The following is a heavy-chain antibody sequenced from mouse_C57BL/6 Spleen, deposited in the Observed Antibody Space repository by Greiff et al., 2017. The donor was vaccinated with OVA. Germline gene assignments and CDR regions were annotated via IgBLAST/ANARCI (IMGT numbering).Heavy chain of an antibody. Sequence: QVQLKQPGAELVKPGASVKVSCKASGYTFTSYWMHWVKQRPGQGLEWIGRIHPSDSDTNYNQKFKGKATLTVDKSSSTAYMQLSSLTSEDSAVYYCATEDYDGAMDYWGQGTSVTVSS. CDR1: GYTFTSYW. CDR3: ATEDYDGAMDY. J-gene: IGHJ4*01. D-gene: IGHD2-4*01. CDR2: IHPSDSDT. V-gene: IGHV1-74*01.